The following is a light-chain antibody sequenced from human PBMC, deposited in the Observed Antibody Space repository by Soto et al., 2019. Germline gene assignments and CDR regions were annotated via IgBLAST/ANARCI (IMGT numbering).Light chain of an antibody. J-gene: IGKJ2*01. V-gene: IGKV2-30*01. Sequence: DAVLTQSPLSLPVTLGQPATISCRSSQGLASREGNTYLNWFQQRPGQSPRRLIYKVSNRDSGVPDKFSGSGSGTDFTLKISRVEAEDVGVYYCMQGTHWPYTFGQGTKLEIK. CDR3: MQGTHWPYT. CDR1: QGLASREGNTY. CDR2: KVS.